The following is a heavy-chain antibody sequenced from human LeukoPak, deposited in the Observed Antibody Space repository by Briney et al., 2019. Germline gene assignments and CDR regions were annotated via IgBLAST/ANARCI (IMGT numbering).Heavy chain of an antibody. Sequence: SETLSLTCTVSGGSISSYYWSWIRQPPGKGLEWIGYIYYSGSTNYNPSLKSRVTISVDTSKNQFSLKLSSVTAADTAVYYCARGGQQLAPALDYWGQGTLVTVSS. CDR3: ARGGQQLAPALDY. CDR2: IYYSGST. D-gene: IGHD6-13*01. V-gene: IGHV4-59*01. CDR1: GGSISSYY. J-gene: IGHJ4*02.